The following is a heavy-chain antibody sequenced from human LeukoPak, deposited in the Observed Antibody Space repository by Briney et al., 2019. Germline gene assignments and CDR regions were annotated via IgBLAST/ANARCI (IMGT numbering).Heavy chain of an antibody. CDR3: ARDRGYGMATIPHWYFDL. J-gene: IGHJ2*01. V-gene: IGHV4-61*01. D-gene: IGHD5-24*01. Sequence: SETLSLTCTVSGGSISSGRNYWTWIRQPPGKGLEWIGYIYYSGSTNYNPSLKSRVTISVDTSKNQFSLKLSSVTAADTAVYYCARDRGYGMATIPHWYFDLWGRGTLVTVSS. CDR1: GGSISSGRNY. CDR2: IYYSGST.